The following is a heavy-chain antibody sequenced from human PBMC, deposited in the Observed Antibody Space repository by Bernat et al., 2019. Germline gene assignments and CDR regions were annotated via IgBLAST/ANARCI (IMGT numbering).Heavy chain of an antibody. D-gene: IGHD1-7*01. CDR1: GFTFSSAW. CDR3: ITDIPNSNYPFDY. J-gene: IGHJ4*02. V-gene: IGHV3-15*01. Sequence: EVQLVESGGGLVKPGESLRLSCAASGFTFSSAWMSWVRQTPGRGLEWVCLIRSKAAGETTDYAAPVKGRFTISRDDSKNTVYLQMNSLKTEDTALYYCITDIPNSNYPFDYWGQGTLVTVSS. CDR2: IRSKAAGETT.